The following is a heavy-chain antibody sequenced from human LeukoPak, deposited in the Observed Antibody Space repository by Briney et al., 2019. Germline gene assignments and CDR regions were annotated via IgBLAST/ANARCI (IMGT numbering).Heavy chain of an antibody. CDR3: ARRADYYGSLNYGMDV. Sequence: GGSLRLSCAASGFTFSSYGMHWVRQAPGKGLEWVAVIWYDGSNKYYADSVKGRFTISRDNSKNTLYLQMNSLRAEDTAVYYCARRADYYGSLNYGMDVWGQGTTVTVSS. D-gene: IGHD3-10*01. V-gene: IGHV3-33*01. J-gene: IGHJ6*02. CDR2: IWYDGSNK. CDR1: GFTFSSYG.